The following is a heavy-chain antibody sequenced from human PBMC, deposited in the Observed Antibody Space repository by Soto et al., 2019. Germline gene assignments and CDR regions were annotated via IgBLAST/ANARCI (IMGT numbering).Heavy chain of an antibody. V-gene: IGHV4-4*07. D-gene: IGHD2-8*02. CDR3: AIEARGVYRGIFDY. J-gene: IGHJ4*02. CDR1: AGSISTYS. Sequence: SETLSLTCTVSAGSISTYSWSLIRQPAGQGLEWIGRMYSDGSSTYNPSLKSRVTMSVDTSRSQFSLRLNSVTAADTAVYYCAIEARGVYRGIFDYWGQGALVTVSS. CDR2: MYSDGSS.